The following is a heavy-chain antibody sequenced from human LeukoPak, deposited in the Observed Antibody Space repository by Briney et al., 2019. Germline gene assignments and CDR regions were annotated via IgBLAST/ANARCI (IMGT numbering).Heavy chain of an antibody. D-gene: IGHD6-13*01. CDR2: INTSGST. Sequence: PSETLSLTCTVSGGSISSGSYFWTWIRQPAGKRLEWIGRINTSGSTNYNPSLKSRVTISVDTSKNQFSLKLSSVTAAATAVFFCAREGYTSSWYSGYYYFDYWGQGTLVTVSS. V-gene: IGHV4-61*02. CDR1: GGSISSGSYF. CDR3: AREGYTSSWYSGYYYFDY. J-gene: IGHJ4*02.